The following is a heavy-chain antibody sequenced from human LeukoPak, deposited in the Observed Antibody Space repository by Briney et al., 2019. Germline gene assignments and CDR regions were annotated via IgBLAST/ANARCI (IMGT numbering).Heavy chain of an antibody. D-gene: IGHD4-17*01. CDR2: IYYSGST. J-gene: IGHJ4*02. CDR1: GGSISSSSYY. Sequence: SETLSLTCTVSGGSISSSSYYWGWIRQPPGKGLEWIGSIYYSGSTYYNPSLKSRVTISVDTSKNQFSLKLSSVTAADTAVYYCARVAYDYGDYVGYWGQGTLVTVSS. CDR3: ARVAYDYGDYVGY. V-gene: IGHV4-39*07.